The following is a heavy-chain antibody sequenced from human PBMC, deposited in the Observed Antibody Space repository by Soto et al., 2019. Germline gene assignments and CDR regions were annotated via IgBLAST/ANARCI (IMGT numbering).Heavy chain of an antibody. V-gene: IGHV1-8*01. CDR3: AIVFYMGRGVYGMDV. CDR1: GHTFTRSD. D-gene: IGHD3-10*01. Sequence: ASVKVSCKASGHTFTRSDIKWVRHATGKGLEWMGWMDPNSGKTAYAQKFQGRVSMTNNTSIGTAYMELGSLRAEDTAVYFCAIVFYMGRGVYGMDVWGQGTMVTVSS. CDR2: MDPNSGKT. J-gene: IGHJ6*02.